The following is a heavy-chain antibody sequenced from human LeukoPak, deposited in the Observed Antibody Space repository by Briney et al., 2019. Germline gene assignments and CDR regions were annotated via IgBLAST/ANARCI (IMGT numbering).Heavy chain of an antibody. Sequence: SETLSLTCTVSGGSISSYYWSWIRQPPGKGLEWIGYIYYSGSTNYNPSLKSRVTISVDTSKNQFSLKLSSVTAADTAVYFCARDISAYYYDSSGYYLDYWGQGTLVTVSS. CDR1: GGSISSYY. J-gene: IGHJ4*02. CDR3: ARDISAYYYDSSGYYLDY. V-gene: IGHV4-59*12. CDR2: IYYSGST. D-gene: IGHD3-22*01.